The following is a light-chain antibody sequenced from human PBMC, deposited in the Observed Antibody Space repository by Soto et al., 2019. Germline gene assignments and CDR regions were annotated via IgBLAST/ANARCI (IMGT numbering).Light chain of an antibody. V-gene: IGKV3-20*01. J-gene: IGKJ3*01. CDR1: QSINNRY. CDR2: AAS. Sequence: EIVLTQSPGTLSLSPGERATLSCRASQSINNRYLAWYQQKPGQAPRLLIYAASSRATGITDRFSGSGSGTDFTLNISRLEPEDFAVYYCQQFGSSPGFTFGPGTKVDIK. CDR3: QQFGSSPGFT.